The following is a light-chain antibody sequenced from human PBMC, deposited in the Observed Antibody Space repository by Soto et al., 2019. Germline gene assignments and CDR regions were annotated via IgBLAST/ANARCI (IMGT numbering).Light chain of an antibody. CDR3: QVWDSSSDPPV. Sequence: SYELTQPPSVSVAPGKTARITCGGNNIGSKSVHWDQQKPDQAPVLVIYYDSDRPSGITERFSGSNSGNTATLTISGVEAGDEADYYCQVWDSSSDPPVFGGGTKLTVL. CDR2: YDS. V-gene: IGLV3-21*04. J-gene: IGLJ3*02. CDR1: NIGSKS.